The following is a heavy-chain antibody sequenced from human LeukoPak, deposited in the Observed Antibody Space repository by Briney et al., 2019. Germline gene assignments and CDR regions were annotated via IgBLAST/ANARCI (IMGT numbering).Heavy chain of an antibody. V-gene: IGHV5-51*01. J-gene: IGHJ4*02. CDR2: IYPGDSDT. D-gene: IGHD2-2*01. CDR3: ARLGYQLLLEFDY. Sequence: HGESLKISCEGSGYSFTSYWIGWVRQMPGKGLEWMGIIYPGDSDTRYSPSFQGQVTISADKSISTAYLQWSSLKASDTAMYYCARLGYQLLLEFDYWGQGTLVTVSS. CDR1: GYSFTSYW.